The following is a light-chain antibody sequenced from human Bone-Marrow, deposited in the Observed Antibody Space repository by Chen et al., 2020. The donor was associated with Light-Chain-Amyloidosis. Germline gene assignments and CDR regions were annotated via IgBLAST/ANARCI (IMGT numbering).Light chain of an antibody. CDR2: SAS. CDR3: QKHNYAPCS. J-gene: IGKJ2*04. V-gene: IGKV1-27*01. CDR1: QDIENY. Sequence: DIQMTQSPSSLPAPVGDRVTITCRASQDIENYLAWYQQRPGQVPKLLIYSASNLQSGVPSRFSGSGSGTEFTLTISSLQPEDVATYYCQKHNYAPCSFGQGTKLEIK.